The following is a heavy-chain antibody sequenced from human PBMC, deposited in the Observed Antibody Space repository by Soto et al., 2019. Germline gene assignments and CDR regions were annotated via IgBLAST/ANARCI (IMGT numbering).Heavy chain of an antibody. CDR2: ISAYNGNT. Sequence: GASVKVSCKASGYTFTSYGISWVRQAPGQGLEWMGWISAYNGNTNYAQKLQGRVTMTTDTSTSTAYMELRSLRSDDTAVYYCATSSGWYYSPISLEYWGQGTMVTVSS. CDR1: GYTFTSYG. J-gene: IGHJ4*02. V-gene: IGHV1-18*01. CDR3: ATSSGWYYSPISLEY. D-gene: IGHD6-19*01.